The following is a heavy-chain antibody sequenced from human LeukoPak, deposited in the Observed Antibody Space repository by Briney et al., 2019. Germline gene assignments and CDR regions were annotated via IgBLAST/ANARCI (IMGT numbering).Heavy chain of an antibody. CDR3: AREVASIAGPFHRQQPYDY. CDR2: INPNSGGT. CDR1: GYTFTGYY. Sequence: ASVKVSCKASGYTFTGYYMHWVRQAPGQGLEWMGWINPNSGGTNYAQKFQGRVTMTRDTSISTAYMELSRLRSDDTAVYYCAREVASIAGPFHRQQPYDYWGQGTPVTVSS. J-gene: IGHJ4*02. D-gene: IGHD6-13*01. V-gene: IGHV1-2*02.